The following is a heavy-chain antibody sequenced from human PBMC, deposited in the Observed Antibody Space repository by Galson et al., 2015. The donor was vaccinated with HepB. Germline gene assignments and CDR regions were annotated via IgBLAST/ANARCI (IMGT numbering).Heavy chain of an antibody. CDR3: ARDRVAGYYYYYYGMDV. D-gene: IGHD6-19*01. V-gene: IGHV3-7*03. CDR1: GFTFSSYW. J-gene: IGHJ6*02. CDR2: IKQDGSEK. Sequence: ASGFTFSSYWMSWVRQAPGKGLEWVANIKQDGSEKYYVDSVKGRFTISRDNAKNSLYLQMNSLRAEDTAVYYCARDRVAGYYYYYYGMDVWGQGTTVTVSS.